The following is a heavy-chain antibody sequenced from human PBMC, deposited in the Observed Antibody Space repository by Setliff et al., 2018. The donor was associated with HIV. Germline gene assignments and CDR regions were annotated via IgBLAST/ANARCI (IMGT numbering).Heavy chain of an antibody. CDR2: VSSRGDT. Sequence: ASETLSLTCTVSDSGTYYWSWIRQPAGKGLEWIGRVSSRGDTNYKPSLKSRVNIAVDTSKNQFSLKLTSVTASDTAVYYCARAAAGNTGPFDLWGQGSPVTVSS. CDR3: ARAAAGNTGPFDL. D-gene: IGHD2-2*02. V-gene: IGHV4-4*07. J-gene: IGHJ4*02. CDR1: DSGTYY.